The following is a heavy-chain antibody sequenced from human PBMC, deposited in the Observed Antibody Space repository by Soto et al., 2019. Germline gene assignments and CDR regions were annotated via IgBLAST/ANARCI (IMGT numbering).Heavy chain of an antibody. Sequence: GGSLRLSCAASGFTFSSYEMNWVRQAPGKGLERISYISSSGSTIYYADSVKGRFTISRDNAKNSLYLQMNSLRAEDTAVYYCGREGYNYGEDWFDPWGQGTLVTVSS. J-gene: IGHJ5*02. V-gene: IGHV3-48*03. D-gene: IGHD5-18*01. CDR2: ISSSGSTI. CDR3: GREGYNYGEDWFDP. CDR1: GFTFSSYE.